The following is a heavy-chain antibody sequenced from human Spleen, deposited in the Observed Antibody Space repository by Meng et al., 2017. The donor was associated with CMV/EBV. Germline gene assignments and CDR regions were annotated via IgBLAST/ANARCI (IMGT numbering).Heavy chain of an antibody. D-gene: IGHD3-3*01. CDR2: ISAHNGNI. V-gene: IGHV1-18*01. Sequence: ASVKVSCKASGYTFSNYGISWVRQAPGQGLEWMGWISAHNGNIYYAQKVQGRVTVTTDTFTSTAYMELRSLRSDDTAVYYCARGGDYDFWAGYTDLDYWGRGTLVTVSS. CDR1: GYTFSNYG. J-gene: IGHJ4*02. CDR3: ARGGDYDFWAGYTDLDY.